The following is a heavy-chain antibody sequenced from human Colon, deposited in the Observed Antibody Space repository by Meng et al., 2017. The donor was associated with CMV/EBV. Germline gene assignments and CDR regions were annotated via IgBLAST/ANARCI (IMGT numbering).Heavy chain of an antibody. CDR3: ARDRRPLVPEADYFYAMDV. CDR2: INWDGKTT. V-gene: IGHV3-43*01. Sequence: GESLKISCAASGFTFSDYTMHWVRQAPGKGLEWVALINWDGKTTFYADSVKGRFTISRDNARNSLTLQMNSLRAEDTAVYYCARDRRPLVPEADYFYAMDVWGQGTTVTVSS. J-gene: IGHJ6*02. D-gene: IGHD3-10*01. CDR1: GFTFSDYT.